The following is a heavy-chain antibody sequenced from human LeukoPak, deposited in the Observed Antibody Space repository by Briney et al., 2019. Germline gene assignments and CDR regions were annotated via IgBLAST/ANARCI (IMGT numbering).Heavy chain of an antibody. Sequence: GGSLRLSCVASGFTFSTYAMSWVRQAPGGGLEWVSSISGTYDNTHYGDSVKGRFIISRDNSKDTLYLQMNSLKTEDTAVYYCTLHPPDSGGYFPRDYWGQGTLVTVSS. J-gene: IGHJ4*02. D-gene: IGHD3-22*01. V-gene: IGHV3-23*01. CDR1: GFTFSTYA. CDR3: TLHPPDSGGYFPRDY. CDR2: ISGTYDNT.